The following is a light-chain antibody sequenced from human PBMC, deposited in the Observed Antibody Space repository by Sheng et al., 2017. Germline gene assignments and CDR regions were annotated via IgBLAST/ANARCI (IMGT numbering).Light chain of an antibody. V-gene: IGKV1-27*01. Sequence: DFQMTQSPSSLSASVGDRVIITCRASQGIRNYLAWYQQRPGKVPRLLIYGASTLQSGVPSRFSGSGSGTDFTLTISSLQPEDFATYYCQQYSSYSVTFGPGTKVDIK. CDR1: QGIRNY. CDR3: QQYSSYSVT. J-gene: IGKJ3*01. CDR2: GAS.